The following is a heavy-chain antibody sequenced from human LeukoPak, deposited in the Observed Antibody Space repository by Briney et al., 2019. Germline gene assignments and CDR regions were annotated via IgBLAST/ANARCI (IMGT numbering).Heavy chain of an antibody. CDR3: AVVAVVYFDY. D-gene: IGHD5-12*01. CDR2: IHHDGSEK. J-gene: IGHJ4*02. V-gene: IGHV3-30*02. CDR1: GFTFGNYG. Sequence: PGGSLRLSCVASGFTFGNYGINWVRQAPGNGLEWVAFIHHDGSEKSFADSVKGRFTISRDNSKNTVYLQMNSLRAEDTAVYYCAVVAVVYFDYWGQGALVTVSS.